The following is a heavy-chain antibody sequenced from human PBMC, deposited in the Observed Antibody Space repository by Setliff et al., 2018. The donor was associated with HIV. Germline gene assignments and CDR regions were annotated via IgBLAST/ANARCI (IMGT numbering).Heavy chain of an antibody. D-gene: IGHD2-2*01. V-gene: IGHV1-24*01. Sequence: VSVPVSCKLSGYTLTEVSIHWVRQAPGKGLEWMGYFDPEDGETVHAQKFQGRVTMTEDTSTDTAYMELGGLRSEDTAVYYCSLGVIGGWLRPMPDYWGPGTLVTVSS. J-gene: IGHJ4*02. CDR2: FDPEDGET. CDR3: SLGVIGGWLRPMPDY. CDR1: GYTLTEVS.